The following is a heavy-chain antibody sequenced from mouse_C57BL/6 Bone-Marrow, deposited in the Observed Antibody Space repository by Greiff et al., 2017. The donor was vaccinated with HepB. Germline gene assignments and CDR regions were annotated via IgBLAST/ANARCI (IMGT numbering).Heavy chain of an antibody. J-gene: IGHJ4*01. Sequence: QVHVKQSGAELARPGASVKLSCKASGYTFTSYGISWVKQRTGQGLEWIGEIYPRSGNTYYNEKFKGKATLTADKSSSTAYMELRSLTSEDSAVYFCARGLREAMDYGGQGTSVTVSS. V-gene: IGHV1-81*01. CDR3: ARGLREAMDY. CDR1: GYTFTSYG. CDR2: IYPRSGNT. D-gene: IGHD2-4*01.